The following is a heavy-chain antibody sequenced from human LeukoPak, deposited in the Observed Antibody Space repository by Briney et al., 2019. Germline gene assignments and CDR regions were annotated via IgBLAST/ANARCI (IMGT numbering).Heavy chain of an antibody. D-gene: IGHD6-19*01. J-gene: IGHJ4*02. Sequence: GGSLRLSCAASRFTFSTYHMHWVRQAPGKGLEWVAFIHNDGTNKYYVDSVRGRFTISRDNSKNTLFLQMNSLRTEDTAVCYCATLAVVATWGQGILVTVSS. V-gene: IGHV3-30*02. CDR3: ATLAVVAT. CDR1: RFTFSTYH. CDR2: IHNDGTNK.